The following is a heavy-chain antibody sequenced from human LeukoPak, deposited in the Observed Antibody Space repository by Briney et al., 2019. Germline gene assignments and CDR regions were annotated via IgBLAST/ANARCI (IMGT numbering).Heavy chain of an antibody. Sequence: KSSETLSLTCAVSGYSISSGYYWGWIRQPPGKGLEWIGSIYHSGSTYYNPSLKSRVTISVDTSKNQFSLKLSSVTAADTAVYYCARLFLRLGELSPIGYWGQGTQVTVSS. CDR2: IYHSGST. CDR3: ARLFLRLGELSPIGY. J-gene: IGHJ4*02. D-gene: IGHD3-16*02. V-gene: IGHV4-38-2*01. CDR1: GYSISSGYY.